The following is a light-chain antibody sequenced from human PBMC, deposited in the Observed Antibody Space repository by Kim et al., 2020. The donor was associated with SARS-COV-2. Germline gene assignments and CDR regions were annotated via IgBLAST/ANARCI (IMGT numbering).Light chain of an antibody. J-gene: IGKJ5*01. CDR3: QQRVNWIT. V-gene: IGKV3-11*01. Sequence: EIVLTQSPATLSLSPGERATLSCRAGQSVSSFLAWYQHKPGQAPRLLIYDASRRATGIPARFSGSGSGTDFTLTISRLEPADFAVYYCQQRVNWITFGQGTRLEIK. CDR2: DAS. CDR1: QSVSSF.